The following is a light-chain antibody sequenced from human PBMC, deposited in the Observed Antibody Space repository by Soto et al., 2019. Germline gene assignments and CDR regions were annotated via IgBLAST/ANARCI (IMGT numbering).Light chain of an antibody. CDR1: RSVGSN. CDR2: GAS. V-gene: IGKV3-15*01. J-gene: IGKJ1*01. Sequence: ETVMTQSPATLSVSPGEKATLSCRASRSVGSNLAWYQQNPGQAPRLLIYGASTRATGIPARFSGSGSGTDFTLTISSLQSEDFAVYYCQQYNSWPPWTFGQGTKVEIK. CDR3: QQYNSWPPWT.